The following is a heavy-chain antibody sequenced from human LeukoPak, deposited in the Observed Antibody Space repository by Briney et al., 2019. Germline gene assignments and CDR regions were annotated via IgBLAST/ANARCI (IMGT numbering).Heavy chain of an antibody. J-gene: IGHJ4*02. D-gene: IGHD6-25*01. Sequence: GGSLRLSCAASGFTFSSYSMNWVRQAPGKGLEWVSSISSSSSYIYYADSVKSRFTISRDNAKNSLYLQMNSLRAEDTAVYYCASFPERRSLDYWGQGTLVTVSS. V-gene: IGHV3-21*01. CDR3: ASFPERRSLDY. CDR2: ISSSSSYI. CDR1: GFTFSSYS.